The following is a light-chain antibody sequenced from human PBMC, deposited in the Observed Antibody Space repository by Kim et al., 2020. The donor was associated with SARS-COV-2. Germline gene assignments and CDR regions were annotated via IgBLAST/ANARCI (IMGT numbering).Light chain of an antibody. J-gene: IGKJ4*01. CDR3: QQRYNWPPLT. Sequence: SPGERAPLFCRASQSVGSYLAWYQQRPGQAPRLLIYDASDRATGIPARFSGSGSGTDFTLTISSLEPEDFAVYYCQQRYNWPPLTFGGGTKVDIK. V-gene: IGKV3-11*01. CDR1: QSVGSY. CDR2: DAS.